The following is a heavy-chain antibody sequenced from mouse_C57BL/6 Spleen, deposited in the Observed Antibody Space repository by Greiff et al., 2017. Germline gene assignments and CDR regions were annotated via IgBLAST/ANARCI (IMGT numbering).Heavy chain of an antibody. CDR3: AQYDDSRSRAMDY. Sequence: EVQLQESGAELVRPGASVKLSCTASGFNIKDDYMHWVKQRPEQGLEWIGWIDPENGDTESAAKFQGKATLTADTSSNTAYLQLSSLTSEDTAVYYCAQYDDSRSRAMDYWGQGTSVTVAS. CDR2: IDPENGDT. D-gene: IGHD1-1*01. J-gene: IGHJ4*01. CDR1: GFNIKDDY. V-gene: IGHV14-4*01.